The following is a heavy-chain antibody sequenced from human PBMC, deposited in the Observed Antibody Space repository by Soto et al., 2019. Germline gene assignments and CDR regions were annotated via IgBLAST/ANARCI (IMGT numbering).Heavy chain of an antibody. CDR2: IYSGGST. D-gene: IGHD5-18*01. CDR1: GFTVSSNY. J-gene: IGHJ6*02. Sequence: EVQLVETGGGLIQPGGSLRLSCAASGFTVSSNYMSWVRQAPGKGLEWVSVIYSGGSTYYADSVKGRFTISKDNSKNTLYLKRNGWGAENTAVFYWASPPFMVRRGFSYSYGMAVGGQGTTVTASS. CDR3: ASPPFMVRRGFSYSYGMAV. V-gene: IGHV3-53*02.